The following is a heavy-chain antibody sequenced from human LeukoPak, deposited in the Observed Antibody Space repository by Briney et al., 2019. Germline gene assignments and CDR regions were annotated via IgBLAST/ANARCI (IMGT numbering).Heavy chain of an antibody. J-gene: IGHJ5*02. V-gene: IGHV4-4*07. D-gene: IGHD1-7*01. CDR1: GGSISSYY. CDR2: IYTSGST. CDR3: ARLRANWNYVNWFDP. Sequence: SETLSLTCTVSGGSISSYYWSWIRQPAGKGLEWIGRIYTSGSTNYNPSLKSRVTMSVDTSKNQFSLKRSSVTAADTAVYYCARLRANWNYVNWFDPWGQGTLVTVSS.